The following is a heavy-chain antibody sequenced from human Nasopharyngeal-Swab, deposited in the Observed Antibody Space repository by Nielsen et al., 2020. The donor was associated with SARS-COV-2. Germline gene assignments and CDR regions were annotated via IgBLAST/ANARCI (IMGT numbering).Heavy chain of an antibody. J-gene: IGHJ6*02. Sequence: GESLKISCAASGFTFSSYWMSWVRQAQGTGLDWVANIKQDGSEKYYVDSVKGRFTISRDNSKNSLYLQMNSLRTEDTALYYCAKEQGYSSSWYGDYYYYYGMDVWGQGTTVTVSS. CDR2: IKQDGSEK. V-gene: IGHV3-7*03. CDR1: GFTFSSYW. D-gene: IGHD6-13*01. CDR3: AKEQGYSSSWYGDYYYYYGMDV.